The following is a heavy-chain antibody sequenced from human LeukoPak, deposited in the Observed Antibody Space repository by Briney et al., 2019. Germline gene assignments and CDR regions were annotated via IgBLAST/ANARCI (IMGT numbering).Heavy chain of an antibody. Sequence: SETLSLTCAVYGASYNAYYWSWIRQPPGKGLEGMGAIDHRGTATYNPSLKSRLTISADASKNQFSLKLNSVTDADTAVYYCAVGITILGVAASFDSWGQGNLVIVSS. CDR3: AVGITILGVAASFDS. CDR1: GASYNAYY. J-gene: IGHJ4*02. D-gene: IGHD3-3*01. V-gene: IGHV4-34*01. CDR2: IDHRGTA.